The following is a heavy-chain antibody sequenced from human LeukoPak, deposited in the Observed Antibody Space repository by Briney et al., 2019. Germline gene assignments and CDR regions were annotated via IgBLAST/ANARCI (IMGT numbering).Heavy chain of an antibody. D-gene: IGHD3-22*01. CDR3: AGSVNYYYYYMDV. CDR2: IYYSGST. Sequence: PSETLSLTCTVSGGSISSHYWSWIRQPPGKGLEWIGYIYYSGSTNYNPSLKSRVTISVDTSKNQFSLKLSSVTAADTAVYYCAGSVNYYYYYMDVWGKGTTVTVPS. V-gene: IGHV4-59*11. CDR1: GGSISSHY. J-gene: IGHJ6*03.